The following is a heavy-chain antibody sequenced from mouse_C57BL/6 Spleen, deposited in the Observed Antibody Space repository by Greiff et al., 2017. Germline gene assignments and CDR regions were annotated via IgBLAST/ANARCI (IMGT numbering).Heavy chain of an antibody. CDR3: ARDSNYVGGAMDY. Sequence: VQLQESGAELVKPGASVKLSCKASGYTFTSYWMHWVKQRPGQGLEWIGMIHPNSGSTNYNEKFKSKATLTVDKSSSTAYMQLSSLTSEDSAVYYCARDSNYVGGAMDYWGQGTSVTVSS. J-gene: IGHJ4*01. V-gene: IGHV1-64*01. CDR1: GYTFTSYW. CDR2: IHPNSGST. D-gene: IGHD2-5*01.